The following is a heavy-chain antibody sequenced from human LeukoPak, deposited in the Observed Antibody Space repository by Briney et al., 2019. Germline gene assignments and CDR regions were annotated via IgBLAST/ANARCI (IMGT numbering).Heavy chain of an antibody. D-gene: IGHD6-19*01. CDR1: GFTFSSYG. V-gene: IGHV3-33*01. CDR2: IWYDGSNK. Sequence: PGGSLRLSCAASGFTFSSYGMHWIRQAPGKGLEWVAVIWYDGSNKYYADSVKGRFTISRDNSKNTLYLQMNSLRAEDTAVYYCASCIAVAGCYYYYMDVWGKGTTVTVSS. J-gene: IGHJ6*03. CDR3: ASCIAVAGCYYYYMDV.